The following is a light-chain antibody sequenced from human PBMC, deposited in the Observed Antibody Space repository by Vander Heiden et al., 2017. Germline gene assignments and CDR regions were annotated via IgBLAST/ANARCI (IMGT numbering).Light chain of an antibody. V-gene: IGLV3-10*01. Sequence: SYELTQPPSVSVSPGQTARITCSGDALPKKYAYWYQQKSGQATVLVIYEDSKRPSGLPERFSGSSSGTMATLTISGAQVEDEADYYCYSTGTSGYQRVFGGGTKLTVL. CDR3: YSTGTSGYQRV. CDR1: ALPKKY. CDR2: EDS. J-gene: IGLJ3*02.